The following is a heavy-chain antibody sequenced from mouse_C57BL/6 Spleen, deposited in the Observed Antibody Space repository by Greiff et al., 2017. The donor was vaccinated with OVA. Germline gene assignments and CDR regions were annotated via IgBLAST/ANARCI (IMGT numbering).Heavy chain of an antibody. CDR2: IYPGDGDT. CDR1: GYAFSSSW. J-gene: IGHJ2*01. D-gene: IGHD3-2*02. V-gene: IGHV1-82*01. CDR3: ARSGDLYYFDY. Sequence: VQLQQSGPELVKPGASVKISCKASGYAFSSSWMNWVKQRPGKGLEWIGRIYPGDGDTNYNGKFKGKATLTADKSSSTAYMQLSSLPSEDSAVYFCARSGDLYYFDYWGQGTTLTVSS.